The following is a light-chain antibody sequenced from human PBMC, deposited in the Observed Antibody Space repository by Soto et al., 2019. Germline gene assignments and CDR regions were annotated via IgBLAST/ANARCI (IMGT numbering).Light chain of an antibody. CDR3: CSSGGSPTYV. CDR2: DVS. CDR1: SSDVGGYDF. Sequence: QSGLTQPPSASGSPGQSVTISCTGTSSDVGGYDFVAWHQQHPGKAPRLMIYDVSKRPSGVSNRFSGSKSGNTASLTISGLKVEDEADYYCCSSGGSPTYVFGTGTKLTVL. V-gene: IGLV2-23*02. J-gene: IGLJ1*01.